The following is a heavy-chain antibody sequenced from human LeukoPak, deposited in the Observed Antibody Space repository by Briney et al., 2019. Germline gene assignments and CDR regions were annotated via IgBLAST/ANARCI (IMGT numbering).Heavy chain of an antibody. CDR3: TKGAYGYLDY. D-gene: IGHD4-17*01. Sequence: GGSLRLSCTSSGFTFGDYAMSWFRQAPGKGLEWIGFIRSKAYRGTTEYAASVKGRFAIPRDDSKSIAYLQMNSLKTEDTAVYYCTKGAYGYLDYWGQGTLVTVSS. CDR2: IRSKAYRGTT. V-gene: IGHV3-49*03. CDR1: GFTFGDYA. J-gene: IGHJ4*02.